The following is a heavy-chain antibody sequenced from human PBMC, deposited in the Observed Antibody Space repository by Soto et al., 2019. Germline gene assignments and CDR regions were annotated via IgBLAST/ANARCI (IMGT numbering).Heavy chain of an antibody. CDR3: ALLGGWGEVGWLKLGGGDY. CDR2: IIPIFGTA. Sequence: QVQLVQSGAEVKKPGSSVKVSCKASGGTFSSYAISWVRQAPGQGLEWMGGIIPIFGTANYAQKFQGRVNITEDDPTSTAYMELSGVSAQDAAVYDCALLGGWGEVGWLKLGGGDYWGQGTLVTVSS. CDR1: GGTFSSYA. V-gene: IGHV1-69*12. D-gene: IGHD5-18*01. J-gene: IGHJ4*02.